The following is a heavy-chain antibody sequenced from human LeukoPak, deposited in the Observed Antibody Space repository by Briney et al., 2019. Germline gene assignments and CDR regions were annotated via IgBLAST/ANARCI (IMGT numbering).Heavy chain of an antibody. CDR1: GFPFSVFW. D-gene: IGHD5-18*01. Sequence: GGSLRLSCAASGFPFSVFWMFWVRQAPGQGLVWVSHISPDGRSTNYADSVKGRFTISRDNARNTSYLQLNSLTAEDTAVYYCAMGYKSAYSWDYWGQGTLVTVSS. CDR3: AMGYKSAYSWDY. V-gene: IGHV3-74*01. J-gene: IGHJ4*02. CDR2: ISPDGRST.